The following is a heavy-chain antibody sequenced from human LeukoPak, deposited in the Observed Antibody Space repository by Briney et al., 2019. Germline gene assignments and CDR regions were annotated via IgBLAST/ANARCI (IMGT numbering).Heavy chain of an antibody. CDR2: IYAGNTDA. CDR3: AIINHPDGRVY. V-gene: IGHV5-51*01. Sequence: VESLKISCLGFGYTFTTSWIGLVRPLPGKGLEWMAIIYAGNTDAKHTPSFQGQVSISTDRSISIAYLHWSSLKASDTAKYYCAIINHPDGRVYWGQGTLVTVSS. J-gene: IGHJ4*02. CDR1: GYTFTTSW. D-gene: IGHD5-24*01.